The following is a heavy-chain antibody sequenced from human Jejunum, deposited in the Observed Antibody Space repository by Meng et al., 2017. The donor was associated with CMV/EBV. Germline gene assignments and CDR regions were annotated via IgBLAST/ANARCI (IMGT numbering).Heavy chain of an antibody. D-gene: IGHD2-8*01. CDR3: ARGRSCINGICYDDHNFFGP. V-gene: IGHV4-59*01. CDR1: TTFY. CDR2: VYYTGST. J-gene: IGHJ5*02. Sequence: TTFYWKWIRQPPGKGLEWIGNVYYTGSTNYNPSLKSRVTISLDTSKNQLSLKLNSLTSADTAVYFCARGRSCINGICYDDHNFFGPWGQGTLVTVSS.